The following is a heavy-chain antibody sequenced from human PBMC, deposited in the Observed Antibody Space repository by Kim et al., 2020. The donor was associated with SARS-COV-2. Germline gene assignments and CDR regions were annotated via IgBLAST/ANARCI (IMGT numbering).Heavy chain of an antibody. D-gene: IGHD3-10*01. J-gene: IGHJ4*02. CDR1: GGSVSSGSYY. CDR3: DTQNYYGSGSYPY. Sequence: SETLSLTCTVSGGSVSSGSYYWSWIRQPPGKGLEWIGYIYYSGSTNYNPSLKSRVTISVDTSKNQFSLKLSSVTAADTAVYYCDTQNYYGSGSYPYWGQG. CDR2: IYYSGST. V-gene: IGHV4-61*01.